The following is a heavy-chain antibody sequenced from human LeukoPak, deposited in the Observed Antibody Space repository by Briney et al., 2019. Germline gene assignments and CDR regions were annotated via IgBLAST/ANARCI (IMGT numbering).Heavy chain of an antibody. J-gene: IGHJ4*02. CDR3: ARVGDGYNVDY. V-gene: IGHV4-34*01. CDR2: INHSGST. CDR1: GGSFSGYY. Sequence: PSETLSLTCAVYGGSFSGYYWSWIRQPPGKGLEWTGEINHSGSTNYNPSLKSRVTISVDTSKNQSSLKLSSVTAADTAVYYCARVGDGYNVDYWGQGTLVTVSS. D-gene: IGHD5-24*01.